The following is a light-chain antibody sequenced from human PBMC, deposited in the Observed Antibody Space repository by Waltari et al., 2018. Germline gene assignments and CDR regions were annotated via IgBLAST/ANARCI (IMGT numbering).Light chain of an antibody. V-gene: IGKV1-33*01. CDR2: GAS. Sequence: DIQMTQSPSSLSASLGDRVTITCRANHDIDYFLSWYQQRPGKAPKLLIYGASNLETGVPSRFSGSGSGTDFSFTISSLQPEDIATYYCQRYDDFPITFGQGTRLEIK. J-gene: IGKJ5*01. CDR1: HDIDYF. CDR3: QRYDDFPIT.